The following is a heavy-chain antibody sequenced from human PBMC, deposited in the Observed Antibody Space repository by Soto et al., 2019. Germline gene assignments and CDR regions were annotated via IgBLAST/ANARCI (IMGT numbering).Heavy chain of an antibody. V-gene: IGHV2-5*02. CDR2: ICWDDDK. CDR3: AHRLRSSNGWGTFDY. D-gene: IGHD3-16*01. J-gene: IGHJ4*02. Sequence: QITLKESGPTLVKPPQTLTLTCTFSGFSFRSSGVAVGWIRQPPGKALEWDAFICWDDDKRYSPSLKSRITITKDTSNNQVVLTMTNIDPVDTGTYSCAHRLRSSNGWGTFDYWGQGIVVTVSS. CDR1: GFSFRSSGVA.